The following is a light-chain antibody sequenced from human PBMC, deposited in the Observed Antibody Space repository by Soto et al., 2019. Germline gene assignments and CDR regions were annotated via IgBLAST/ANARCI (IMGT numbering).Light chain of an antibody. CDR3: ASWDDSLSGPV. Sequence: QSVLTLPPSASGTPGQRVTISCSGSSSNIGSNYVYWYQQLPGTAPKLLIYRNNQRPSGVPDRFSASKSGTSASLAIIGLRSEDEAEYYCASWDDSLSGPVFGGGTQLTVL. J-gene: IGLJ2*01. CDR2: RNN. V-gene: IGLV1-47*01. CDR1: SSNIGSNY.